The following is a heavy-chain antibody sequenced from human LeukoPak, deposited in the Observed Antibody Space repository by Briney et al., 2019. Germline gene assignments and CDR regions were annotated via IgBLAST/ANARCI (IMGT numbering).Heavy chain of an antibody. J-gene: IGHJ4*02. CDR3: ARDFTVTNKHYFDY. Sequence: SETLSLTCTVSGGSISSYYWSWIRQPPGKGLEWIGYIYYSGSTNYNPSLKSRVTISVDTSKNQFSLKLSSVTAADTAVYYCARDFTVTNKHYFDYWGQGTLVTVSS. CDR1: GGSISSYY. V-gene: IGHV4-59*01. D-gene: IGHD4-17*01. CDR2: IYYSGST.